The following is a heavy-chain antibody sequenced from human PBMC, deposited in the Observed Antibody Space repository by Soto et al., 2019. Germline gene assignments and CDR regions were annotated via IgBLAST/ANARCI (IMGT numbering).Heavy chain of an antibody. CDR3: ARALREGLPIYYFDS. J-gene: IGHJ4*02. Sequence: QVTLKESGPVLVKPTETLTLTCTVSGFSLSKARMGVSWIRQPPGKALEWLAHIFWNDERSYNTSLKSRLTLSRDTSKSQLVLTMTNVDPVDTGTYFCARALREGLPIYYFDSWGQGTLVTVSS. D-gene: IGHD1-26*01. V-gene: IGHV2-26*01. CDR1: GFSLSKARMG. CDR2: IFWNDER.